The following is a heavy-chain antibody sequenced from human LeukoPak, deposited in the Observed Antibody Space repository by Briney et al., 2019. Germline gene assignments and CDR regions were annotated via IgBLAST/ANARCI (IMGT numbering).Heavy chain of an antibody. J-gene: IGHJ4*02. Sequence: ASVKVSCKASGYTFTGYYMHWVRQAPGKGFEWMGWINPNSGGTNYAQKFQGRVTMTRDTSISTAYMELSRLRSDDTAVYYCARERGVRFLEWLLFHWGQGTLVTVSA. CDR3: ARERGVRFLEWLLFH. V-gene: IGHV1-2*02. D-gene: IGHD3-3*01. CDR1: GYTFTGYY. CDR2: INPNSGGT.